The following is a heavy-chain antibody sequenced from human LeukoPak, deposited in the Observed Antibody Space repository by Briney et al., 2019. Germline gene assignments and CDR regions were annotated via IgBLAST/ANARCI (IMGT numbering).Heavy chain of an antibody. CDR3: ARDPPRAYYYDSSGHSDDY. CDR1: GSTFSSYG. CDR2: IYSGGST. D-gene: IGHD3-22*01. V-gene: IGHV3-66*01. J-gene: IGHJ4*02. Sequence: GGSLRLSCAASGSTFSSYGMHWVRQAPGKGLEWVSVIYSGGSTYYADSVKGRFTISRDNSKNTLYLQMNSLRAEDTAVYYCARDPPRAYYYDSSGHSDDYWGQGTLVTVSS.